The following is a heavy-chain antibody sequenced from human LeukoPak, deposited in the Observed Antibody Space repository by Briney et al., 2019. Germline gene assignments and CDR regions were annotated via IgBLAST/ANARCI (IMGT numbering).Heavy chain of an antibody. CDR3: ARGATAGRFSLRPTGAYYMDV. Sequence: GASVKVSCKVSGYTLTELSMHWVRQAPGKGLEWMGGFDPEDGETIYAQKFQGRVTMTEDTSTDTAYMELSSLRSEGTAVYYCARGATAGRFSLRPTGAYYMDVWGKGTTVTVSS. V-gene: IGHV1-24*01. D-gene: IGHD6-13*01. CDR1: GYTLTELS. CDR2: FDPEDGET. J-gene: IGHJ6*03.